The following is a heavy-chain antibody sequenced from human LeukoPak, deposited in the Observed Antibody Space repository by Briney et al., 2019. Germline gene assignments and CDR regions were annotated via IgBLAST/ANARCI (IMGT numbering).Heavy chain of an antibody. CDR1: GYTFTSYY. CDR3: ARGQPGYCSGGSCYGFDC. CDR2: INPSGGST. J-gene: IGHJ4*02. V-gene: IGHV1-46*01. Sequence: GALVKVSCKASGYTFTSYYMHWVRQAPGQGLEWMGIINPSGGSTSYAQKFQGRVTMTRDTSTSTVYMELSSLRSEDTAVYYCARGQPGYCSGGSCYGFDCWGQGTLVTVSS. D-gene: IGHD2-15*01.